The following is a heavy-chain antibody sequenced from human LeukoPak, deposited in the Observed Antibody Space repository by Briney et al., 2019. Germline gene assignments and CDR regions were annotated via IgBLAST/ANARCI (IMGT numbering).Heavy chain of an antibody. CDR2: ISYDGSNK. CDR1: GFTFSSYS. CDR3: ARAWVQDAFDI. J-gene: IGHJ3*02. Sequence: AGGSLRLSCAASGFTFSSYSMHWVRQTPGKGLERVAVISYDGSNKYYAVSVKGRFTISRDNSKNTLHLQMNSLRTEDTDVYYCARAWVQDAFDIWGQGTMVTVAS. V-gene: IGHV3-30-3*01. D-gene: IGHD1-26*01.